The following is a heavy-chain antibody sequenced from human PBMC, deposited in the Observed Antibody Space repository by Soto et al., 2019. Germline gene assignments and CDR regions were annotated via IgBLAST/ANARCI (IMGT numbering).Heavy chain of an antibody. Sequence: PGGSLTLSCAASGFTFSSYAIHWVRQAPGKGLEWVAVISYDGSNKYYADSVKGRFTISRDNSKNTLFLQMNRLTVDDTAIYYCAAPRDEYGSGISWFTYGMAVCGQGTTVTVSS. CDR1: GFTFSSYA. CDR3: AAPRDEYGSGISWFTYGMAV. CDR2: ISYDGSNK. D-gene: IGHD3-10*01. V-gene: IGHV3-30-3*01. J-gene: IGHJ6*02.